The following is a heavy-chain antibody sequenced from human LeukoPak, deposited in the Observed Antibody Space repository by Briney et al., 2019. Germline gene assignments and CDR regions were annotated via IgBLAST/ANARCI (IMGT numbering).Heavy chain of an antibody. Sequence: GGSLRLSCAASGFTFSSYWMSWVRQAPGKGLEWVANIKQDGSEKYYVDSVKGRFTISRDNAKNSLYLQMNSLRAEDTAVYYCARWGGSSWYISYYYYYMDVWGKGTTVTVSS. J-gene: IGHJ6*03. CDR2: IKQDGSEK. CDR3: ARWGGSSWYISYYYYYMDV. V-gene: IGHV3-7*01. D-gene: IGHD6-13*01. CDR1: GFTFSSYW.